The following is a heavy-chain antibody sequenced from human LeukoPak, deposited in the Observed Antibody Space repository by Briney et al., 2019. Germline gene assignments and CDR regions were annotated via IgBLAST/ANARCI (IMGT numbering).Heavy chain of an antibody. J-gene: IGHJ4*02. CDR1: GFTVSSNY. V-gene: IGHV3-21*04. D-gene: IGHD1-26*01. CDR3: VRDRGTYRPIDY. Sequence: GGSLRLSCAASGFTVSSNYMSWVRQAPGRGVEWVSSISYTGTYIYYADSVKGRFTISRDNAQNSLYLQMNSLRAEDTAIYYCVRDRGTYRPIDYWGQGTLVTVSS. CDR2: ISYTGTYI.